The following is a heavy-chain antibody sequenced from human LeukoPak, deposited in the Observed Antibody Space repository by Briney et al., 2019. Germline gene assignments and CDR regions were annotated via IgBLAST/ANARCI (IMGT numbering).Heavy chain of an antibody. V-gene: IGHV3-7*01. CDR1: GFTFSSYW. D-gene: IGHD1-14*01. CDR3: AKEVDRRVFYGMDV. Sequence: GGSLRLSCAASGFTFSSYWMSWVRQAPGKGLEWVANIKQDGSEKYYVDSVKGRFTISRDNAKNSLYLQMNSLRAEDTAVYYCAKEVDRRVFYGMDVWGQGTTVTVSS. CDR2: IKQDGSEK. J-gene: IGHJ6*02.